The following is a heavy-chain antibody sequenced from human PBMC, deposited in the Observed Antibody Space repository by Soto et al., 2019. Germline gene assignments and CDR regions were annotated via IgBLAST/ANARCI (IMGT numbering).Heavy chain of an antibody. V-gene: IGHV4-30-4*01. Sequence: SETLSLTCTVSGGSISSGDYYWSWIRQPPGKGLEWIGYIYYSGSTYYNPSLKSRVTISVDTSKNQFSLKLSSVTAADTAVYYCARGVGGLWFGELSKYYYSMDVWGQGTTVTVSS. CDR1: GGSISSGDYY. J-gene: IGHJ6*02. CDR3: ARGVGGLWFGELSKYYYSMDV. D-gene: IGHD3-10*01. CDR2: IYYSGST.